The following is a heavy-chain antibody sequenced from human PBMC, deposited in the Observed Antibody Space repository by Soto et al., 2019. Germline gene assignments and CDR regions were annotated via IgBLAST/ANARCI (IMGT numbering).Heavy chain of an antibody. V-gene: IGHV4-39*01. CDR2: IYYSGST. J-gene: IGHJ4*02. CDR3: ARHRAAYTMYYYDSSGYPDF. Sequence: SETLSLTCTVSGGSISSSSYYWGWIRQPPGKGLEWIGSIYYSGSTYYNPSLKSRVTISVDTSKNQFSLKLSSVTAADTAVYYCARHRAAYTMYYYDSSGYPDFWGQGTLVTVSS. CDR1: GGSISSSSYY. D-gene: IGHD3-22*01.